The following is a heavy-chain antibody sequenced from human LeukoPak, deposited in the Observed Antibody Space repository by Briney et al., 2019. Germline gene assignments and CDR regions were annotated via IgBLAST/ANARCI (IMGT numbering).Heavy chain of an antibody. Sequence: PSETLSLTCTVSGGSISSNSYYWSWIRQPAGKGLEWIGRIYTSGSTNYNPSLKSRVTMSVDTSKNQFSLKLSSVTAADTAVYYCARSTIPAAIFDPWGQGTLVTVSS. D-gene: IGHD2-2*01. J-gene: IGHJ5*02. CDR1: GGSISSNSYY. CDR3: ARSTIPAAIFDP. V-gene: IGHV4-61*02. CDR2: IYTSGST.